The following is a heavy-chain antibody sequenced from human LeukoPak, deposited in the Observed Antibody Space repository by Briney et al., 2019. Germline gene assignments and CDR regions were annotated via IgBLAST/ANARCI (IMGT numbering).Heavy chain of an antibody. CDR3: ARDVIAAPGTSDY. CDR2: IYTSGTT. V-gene: IGHV4-61*02. CDR1: GGSISSSNW. J-gene: IGHJ4*02. Sequence: SETLSLTCAVSGGSISSSNWWSWVRQPAGRGLEWIGRIYTSGTTNYNPSLKSRVTISVDTSKNQFSLKLSSVTAADTAVYYCARDVIAAPGTSDYWGQGALVTVSS. D-gene: IGHD6-13*01.